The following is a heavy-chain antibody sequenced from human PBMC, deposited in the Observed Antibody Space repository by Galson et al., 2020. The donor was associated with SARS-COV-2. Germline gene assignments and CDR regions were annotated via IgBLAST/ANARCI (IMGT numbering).Heavy chain of an antibody. J-gene: IGHJ3*01. V-gene: IGHV3-9*01. CDR2: ISWNSGSI. CDR1: GFPFDDYA. D-gene: IGHD3-22*01. CDR3: AKDIGPRITMIGV. Sequence: SLKISCAASGFPFDDYAMHWVRQAPGTGLEWVSGISWNSGSIGYADSVKGRFTISRDNAKNSLYLQMNSLRAEDTALYYCAKDIGPRITMIGVWGQGTRVTVSS.